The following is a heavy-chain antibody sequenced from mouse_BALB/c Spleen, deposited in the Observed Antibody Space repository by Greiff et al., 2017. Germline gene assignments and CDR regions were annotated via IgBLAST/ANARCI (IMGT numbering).Heavy chain of an antibody. Sequence: VKLKESGAELVKPGASVKLSCTASGFNIKDTYMHWVKQRPEQGLEWIGRIDPANGNTKYDPKFQGKATITADTSSNTAYLQLSSLTSEDTAVYYCARRLAETGYFDYWGQGTTLTVSS. CDR3: ARRLAETGYFDY. V-gene: IGHV14-3*02. CDR2: IDPANGNT. D-gene: IGHD3-2*02. J-gene: IGHJ2*01. CDR1: GFNIKDTY.